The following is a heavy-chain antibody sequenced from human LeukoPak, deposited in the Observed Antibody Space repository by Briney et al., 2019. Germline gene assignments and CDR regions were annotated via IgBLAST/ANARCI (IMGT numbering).Heavy chain of an antibody. CDR3: ARSSAGGGYSSDFDY. D-gene: IGHD5-18*01. Sequence: SVKVSCKASVCTFSSYAISWVRQAPGQGLEWMGGIIPIFGTANYAQKFQGRVTITADESTSTAYMELSSLRSEDTAVYYCARSSAGGGYSSDFDYWGQGTLVTVSS. J-gene: IGHJ4*02. CDR1: VCTFSSYA. CDR2: IIPIFGTA. V-gene: IGHV1-69*13.